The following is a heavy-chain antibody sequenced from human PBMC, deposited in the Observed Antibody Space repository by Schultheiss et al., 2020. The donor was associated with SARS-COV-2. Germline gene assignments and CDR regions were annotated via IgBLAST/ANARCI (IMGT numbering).Heavy chain of an antibody. V-gene: IGHV3-30*04. J-gene: IGHJ4*02. CDR3: ARDRFHFDSSGLPAY. D-gene: IGHD3-22*01. CDR2: ISYDGSNK. CDR1: GFAFGDYA. Sequence: GGSLRLSCAASGFAFGDYAMSWFRQAPGKGLEWVAVISYDGSNKYYADSVKGRFTISRDNSKKTLYLQMNSLRAEDTAVYYCARDRFHFDSSGLPAYWGQGTLVTVSS.